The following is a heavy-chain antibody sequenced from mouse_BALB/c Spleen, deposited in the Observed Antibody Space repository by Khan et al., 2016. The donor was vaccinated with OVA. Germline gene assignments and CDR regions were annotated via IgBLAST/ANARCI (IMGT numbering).Heavy chain of an antibody. CDR1: GYTFTNYG. V-gene: IGHV9-3-1*01. Sequence: QIQLVQSGPELKKPGETVKLSCKASGYTFTNYGMNWVKQAPGKGLKWMGWINTYTGEPTYVDDFKGRFAFSLETSASTAYLQINNLKNEDTATYSCASGWYWYFDVWGAGTTVTVSS. CDR2: INTYTGEP. J-gene: IGHJ1*01. CDR3: ASGWYWYFDV.